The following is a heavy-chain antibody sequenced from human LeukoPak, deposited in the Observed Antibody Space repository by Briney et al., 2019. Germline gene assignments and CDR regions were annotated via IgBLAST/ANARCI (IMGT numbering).Heavy chain of an antibody. J-gene: IGHJ4*02. V-gene: IGHV3-23*01. CDR3: AKDVNVGYYYDSSGWSYYFDY. Sequence: GGSLRLSCAASGFTFSSYAMSWVRQAPGKGLEWVSAISDSGGSTYYADSVKGRFTISRDNSKNTLYLQMNSLRAEDTAVYYCAKDVNVGYYYDSSGWSYYFDYWGQGTLVTVSS. D-gene: IGHD3-22*01. CDR1: GFTFSSYA. CDR2: ISDSGGST.